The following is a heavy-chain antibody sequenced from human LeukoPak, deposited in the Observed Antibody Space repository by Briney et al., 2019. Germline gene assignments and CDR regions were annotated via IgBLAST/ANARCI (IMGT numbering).Heavy chain of an antibody. J-gene: IGHJ6*02. Sequence: ASVKVSCQASGYTFTSYRISWVRPAPGQGLEWMGWINAYYGNTNYAQKLQGRVTMTTDTSTSTAYMELRSLRSDDTAVYYCARAPPRYYDILTGYYSHYYYGMDVWGQGTTVTVSS. D-gene: IGHD3-9*01. CDR2: INAYYGNT. V-gene: IGHV1-18*01. CDR1: GYTFTSYR. CDR3: ARAPPRYYDILTGYYSHYYYGMDV.